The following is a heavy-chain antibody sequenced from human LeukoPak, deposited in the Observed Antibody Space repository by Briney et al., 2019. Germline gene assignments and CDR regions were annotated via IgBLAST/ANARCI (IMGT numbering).Heavy chain of an antibody. Sequence: ASVKVSCKASGYTFTSYDINWVRQATGQGLEWMGWMNPNSGNTGYAQKFQGRVTMTRNTSISTAYMELSSLGSEDTAVYYCARGRRILTGYYFIYWGQGTLVTVSS. V-gene: IGHV1-8*01. CDR2: MNPNSGNT. CDR3: ARGRRILTGYYFIY. CDR1: GYTFTSYD. D-gene: IGHD3-9*01. J-gene: IGHJ4*02.